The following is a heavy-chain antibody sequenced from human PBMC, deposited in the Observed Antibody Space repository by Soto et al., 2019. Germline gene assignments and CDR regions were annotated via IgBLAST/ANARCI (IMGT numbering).Heavy chain of an antibody. CDR1: GYTFTSYY. D-gene: IGHD6-6*01. J-gene: IGHJ6*02. Sequence: GASVKVSCKASGYTFTSYYMHWVRQAPGQGLKWMGIINPSGGSTSYAQKFQGRVTMTRDTSTSTVYMELSSLRSEDTAVYYCARERYSSSSPYYYYGMDVWGQGTTVTVSS. CDR2: INPSGGST. V-gene: IGHV1-46*01. CDR3: ARERYSSSSPYYYYGMDV.